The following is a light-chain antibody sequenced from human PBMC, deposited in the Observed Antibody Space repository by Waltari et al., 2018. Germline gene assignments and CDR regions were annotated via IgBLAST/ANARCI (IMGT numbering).Light chain of an antibody. J-gene: IGLJ2*01. CDR2: LEGSGSY. CDR1: SAHSSYI. CDR3: ETWDSNTV. V-gene: IGLV4-60*03. Sequence: PVLTHSSSASASLGSSVKLTCTLSSAHSSYIIAWHQQQPGKAPRYLMKLEGSGSYNKGSGVPDRFSGSSSGADRYLTISNLQSEDEADYYCETWDSNTVFGGGTKLTVL.